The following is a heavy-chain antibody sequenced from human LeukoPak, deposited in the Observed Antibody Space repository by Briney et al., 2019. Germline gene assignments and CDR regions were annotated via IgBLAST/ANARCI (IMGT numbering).Heavy chain of an antibody. CDR2: IYPGDSDT. D-gene: IGHD2-2*02. CDR3: ARRLRGCSSTSCYTAFDI. J-gene: IGHJ3*02. Sequence: TGESLKISCKGSGYSFTSYWIGWVRQMPGKGLEWMGIIYPGDSDTRYSPSFQGQVTISADKSISTAYLQWSSLKASDTAMYYCARRLRGCSSTSCYTAFDIWGQGTMVTVSS. V-gene: IGHV5-51*01. CDR1: GYSFTSYW.